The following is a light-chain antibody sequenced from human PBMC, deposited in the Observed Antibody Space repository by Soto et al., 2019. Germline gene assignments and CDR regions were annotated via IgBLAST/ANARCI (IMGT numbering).Light chain of an antibody. CDR2: GAS. CDR1: QTVHTN. V-gene: IGKV3-15*01. Sequence: ETVMTQSPATLSVSPGDRVTLSCRASQTVHTNLAWFQQKPGQAPKLLIYGASTRDTGVPARFTGSGSGTELTLTISSLQPDDFATYYCQHYNSYSEAFGQGTKVKLK. J-gene: IGKJ1*01. CDR3: QHYNSYSEA.